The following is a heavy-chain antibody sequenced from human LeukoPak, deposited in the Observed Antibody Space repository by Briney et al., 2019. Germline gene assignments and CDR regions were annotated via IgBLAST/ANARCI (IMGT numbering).Heavy chain of an antibody. D-gene: IGHD3-9*01. V-gene: IGHV1-69*13. J-gene: IGHJ5*02. CDR3: ARGDDVTGYYPCWFDP. CDR1: GGTFSSYA. CDR2: IIPIFGTA. Sequence: ASVKVSCKASGGTFSSYAISWVRQAPGQGLEWMGGIIPIFGTANYAQKFQGRVTITADESTSTAYMELSSLRSEDTAVYYCARGDDVTGYYPCWFDPWAREPWSPSPQ.